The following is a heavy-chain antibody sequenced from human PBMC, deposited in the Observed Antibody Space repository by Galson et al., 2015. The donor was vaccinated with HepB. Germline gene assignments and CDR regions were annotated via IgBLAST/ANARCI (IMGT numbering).Heavy chain of an antibody. Sequence: SVKVSCKASGVTFSSYAISWVRQAPGQGLEWMGGIIPIFGTANYAQKFQGRVTITADESTSTAYMELSSLRSEDTAVYYCARDPSVYYYDSSGWDWGQGTLVTVSS. V-gene: IGHV1-69*13. CDR3: ARDPSVYYYDSSGWD. D-gene: IGHD3-22*01. CDR2: IIPIFGTA. J-gene: IGHJ4*02. CDR1: GVTFSSYA.